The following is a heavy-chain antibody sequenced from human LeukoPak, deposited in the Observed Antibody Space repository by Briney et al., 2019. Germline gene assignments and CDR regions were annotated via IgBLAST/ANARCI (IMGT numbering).Heavy chain of an antibody. CDR1: GGSISSYY. V-gene: IGHV4-59*08. CDR3: ARAVADAFNI. CDR2: IYYSGST. J-gene: IGHJ3*02. Sequence: PSETLSLTCTVSGGSISSYYSSWIRQPPGKGLEWIGYIYYSGSTNYNPSLKSRVTISVDTSKNQFSLKLSPVTAAERAVYCWARAVADAFNIWGQGTMVTVSS. D-gene: IGHD6-19*01.